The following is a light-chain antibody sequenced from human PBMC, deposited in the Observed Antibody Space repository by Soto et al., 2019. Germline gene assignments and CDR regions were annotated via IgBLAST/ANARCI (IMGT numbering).Light chain of an antibody. V-gene: IGKV1-39*01. CDR3: LQVDVYPWT. CDR2: SAS. Sequence: DIQMTQSPSSLSASLGDRVTITCRASQSISSYLNWYQQKPGKAPKLLIYSASTLQSGVPSRFSGSGSGTDFTLTISSLQPEDFATYYCLQVDVYPWTFGQGTKVDIK. CDR1: QSISSY. J-gene: IGKJ1*01.